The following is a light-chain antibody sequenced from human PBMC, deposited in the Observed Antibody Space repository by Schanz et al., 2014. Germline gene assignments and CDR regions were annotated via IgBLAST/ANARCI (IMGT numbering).Light chain of an antibody. V-gene: IGLV2-14*01. CDR2: DVT. J-gene: IGLJ3*02. CDR1: SSDVGGYNS. CDR3: SSYSISSTPVL. Sequence: QSVLTQPASVSGSPGQSITISCTGTSSDVGGYNSVSWYQQHPGRAPKLMISDVTNRPSGVSNRFSGSKSGNTASLTISGLQAEDEAVYYCSSYSISSTPVLFGGGTKLTVL.